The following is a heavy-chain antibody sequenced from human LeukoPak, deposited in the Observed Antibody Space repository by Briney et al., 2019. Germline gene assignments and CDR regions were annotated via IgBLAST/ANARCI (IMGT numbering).Heavy chain of an antibody. CDR3: ARVRRAVVVPAAKTYYFDY. V-gene: IGHV1-8*03. CDR2: MNPNSGNT. CDR1: GYTFTSYD. D-gene: IGHD2-2*01. Sequence: GASVKLSCKASGYTFTSYDINWLRHATGQGLELMGWMNPNSGNTGYAQKFQGRVTTTRNTSISTAYMELSSLRSEDTGVYYCARVRRAVVVPAAKTYYFDYWGQGTLVTVSS. J-gene: IGHJ4*02.